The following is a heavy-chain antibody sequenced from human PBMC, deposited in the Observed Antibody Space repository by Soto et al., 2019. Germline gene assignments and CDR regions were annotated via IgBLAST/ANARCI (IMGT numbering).Heavy chain of an antibody. Sequence: GGSLRLSCAASGFTFSNHGMSWVRQAPGKGLEWVSGIGASDGSTYYAASVRGRFTISRDNSKNTLFLQMNRLEVDDTAVYYCARYDTLTGYDYWGQGTLVTVSS. D-gene: IGHD3-9*01. J-gene: IGHJ4*02. CDR3: ARYDTLTGYDY. V-gene: IGHV3-23*01. CDR1: GFTFSNHG. CDR2: IGASDGST.